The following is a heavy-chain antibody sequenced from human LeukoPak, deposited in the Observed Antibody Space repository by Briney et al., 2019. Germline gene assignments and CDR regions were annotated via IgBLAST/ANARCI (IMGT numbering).Heavy chain of an antibody. CDR3: AGMRITTPTVRTLDY. V-gene: IGHV4-39*07. CDR2: IYDSGST. Sequence: SETLSLTCTVSGGSISSTSYYWGWIRQPPGKGLEWIGSIYDSGSTYSNPSLKSRVTISVDTSKNQFSLKLSSVTAADTAVYYCAGMRITTPTVRTLDYWGQGTLVTVSS. CDR1: GGSISSTSYY. J-gene: IGHJ4*02. D-gene: IGHD1-14*01.